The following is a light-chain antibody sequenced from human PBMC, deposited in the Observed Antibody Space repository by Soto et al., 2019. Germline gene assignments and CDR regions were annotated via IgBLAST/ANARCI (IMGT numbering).Light chain of an antibody. CDR2: DAS. J-gene: IGKJ4*01. Sequence: DIQMTQSPSTVSAYVGDSVTITCRASQSITTWLAWYQQRPGKAPKLLIYDASSLESGVPSRFSGSGSGTEFTLTISSLQPDDFATYYCQQYNSYPLTFGGGTQLDIK. V-gene: IGKV1-5*01. CDR1: QSITTW. CDR3: QQYNSYPLT.